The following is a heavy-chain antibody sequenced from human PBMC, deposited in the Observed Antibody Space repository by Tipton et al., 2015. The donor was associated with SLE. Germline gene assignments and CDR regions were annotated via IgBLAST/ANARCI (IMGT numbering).Heavy chain of an antibody. CDR2: INTDGSGT. CDR1: GFTFSSYW. CDR3: ARDLKYTYGLGDWYFDL. J-gene: IGHJ2*01. D-gene: IGHD5-18*01. V-gene: IGHV3-74*01. Sequence: SLRLSCAASGFTFSSYWMHWVRQAPGKGLVWVSRINTDGSGTSYADSVKGQFTISRDNAKNTLYLQMNSLRAEDTAVYYCARDLKYTYGLGDWYFDLWGQGTLVTVSS.